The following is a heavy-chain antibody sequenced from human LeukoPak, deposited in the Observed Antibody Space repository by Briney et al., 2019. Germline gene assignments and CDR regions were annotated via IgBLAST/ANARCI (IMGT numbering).Heavy chain of an antibody. V-gene: IGHV3-7*01. CDR2: IKQDGSEK. J-gene: IGHJ4*02. CDR1: GFTFSSYW. CDR3: ARDRRRNSGQQLGASLFDY. Sequence: GGSLRLSCAASGFTFSSYWMSWVRQAPGKGLEWVANIKQDGSEKYYVDSVKGRFTISRDNAKNSLYLQMNSLRAEDTAVYYCARDRRRNSGQQLGASLFDYWGQGTLVTVSS. D-gene: IGHD6-13*01.